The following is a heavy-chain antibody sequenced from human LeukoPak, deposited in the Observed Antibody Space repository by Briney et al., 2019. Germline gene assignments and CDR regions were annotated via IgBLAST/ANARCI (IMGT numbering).Heavy chain of an antibody. J-gene: IGHJ5*02. CDR2: IYYSGST. D-gene: IGHD2-2*01. CDR3: ARRGYCSSTSCYGYWFDP. Sequence: SETLSLTCTASGGSISSSSYYWGWIRQPPGKGLEWIGIIYYSGSTYYNPSLKSRLTISVDTSKNQFSLKLSSVTATDTAVYYCARRGYCSSTSCYGYWFDPWGQGTLVTVSS. V-gene: IGHV4-39*01. CDR1: GGSISSSSYY.